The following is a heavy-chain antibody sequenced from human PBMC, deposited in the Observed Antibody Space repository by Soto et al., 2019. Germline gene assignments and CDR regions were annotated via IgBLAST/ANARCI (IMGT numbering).Heavy chain of an antibody. D-gene: IGHD6-19*01. CDR1: GFTVSNNY. CDR2: ISTGGRT. V-gene: IGHV3-66*01. CDR3: AKGVPGIAVAGTGYFQH. Sequence: GGSLRLSCAASGFTVSNNYMNWVRQAPGKGLEWVSIISTGGRTYYADSVKGRFTISRDNSKNTLYLQMNSLRAEDTAVYYCAKGVPGIAVAGTGYFQHWGQGTLVTVSS. J-gene: IGHJ1*01.